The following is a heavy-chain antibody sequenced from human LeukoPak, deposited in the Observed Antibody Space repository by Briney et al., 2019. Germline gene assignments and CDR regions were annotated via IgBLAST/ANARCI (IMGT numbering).Heavy chain of an antibody. CDR2: IYTSGST. D-gene: IGHD4-17*01. Sequence: PSETLSLTCTVSGGSISSYYWSWIRQPAGKGLEWIGRIYTSGSTNYNPSLKSRVTMSVDMFKNQFSLKLSSVTAADTAVYYCARQGSYGDYMLVDYWGQGTRVTVSS. CDR3: ARQGSYGDYMLVDY. J-gene: IGHJ4*02. CDR1: GGSISSYY. V-gene: IGHV4-4*07.